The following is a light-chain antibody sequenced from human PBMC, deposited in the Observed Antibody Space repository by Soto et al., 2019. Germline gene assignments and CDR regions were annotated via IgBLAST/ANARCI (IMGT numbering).Light chain of an antibody. V-gene: IGKV3D-15*01. CDR1: QSVSSK. Sequence: ETVMTQSPATLSVSPGERATLSCRASQSVSSKLAWYQQKPGQAPRLLIYGASTRATGIPARFSGSGSGTDFTLTISSLQPEDFATYYCQQCYSSPPWTFGQGTKVDI. CDR2: GAS. CDR3: QQCYSSPPWT. J-gene: IGKJ1*01.